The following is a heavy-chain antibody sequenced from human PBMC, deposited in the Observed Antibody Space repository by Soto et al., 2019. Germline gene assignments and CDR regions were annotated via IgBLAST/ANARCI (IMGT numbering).Heavy chain of an antibody. CDR1: GYTFTGYY. D-gene: IGHD5-12*01. CDR3: AREVATIRAYGMDV. V-gene: IGHV1-2*02. J-gene: IGHJ6*02. CDR2: INPNSGGT. Sequence: ASVKVSCKASGYTFTGYYMHWVRQAPGQGLEWMGWINPNSGGTNYAQKFQGRVTMTRGTSISTAYMELSRLRSDDTAVYYCAREVATIRAYGMDVWGQGTTVTVSS.